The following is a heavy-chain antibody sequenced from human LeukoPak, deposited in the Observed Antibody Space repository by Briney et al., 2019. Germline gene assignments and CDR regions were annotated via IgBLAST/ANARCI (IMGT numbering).Heavy chain of an antibody. CDR2: MNPNNGNT. CDR1: GFTFTSYD. J-gene: IGHJ5*02. V-gene: IGHV1-8*01. Sequence: GASVEVSCKASGFTFTSYDINWVRQTTGQGLEWMGWMNPNNGNTGYAQKFQGRVTMTRDTSISTAYMELRSLRSEDTAMYYCVRDGEGVAISVNYWFDPWGQGTLVTVSS. D-gene: IGHD3-10*01. CDR3: VRDGEGVAISVNYWFDP.